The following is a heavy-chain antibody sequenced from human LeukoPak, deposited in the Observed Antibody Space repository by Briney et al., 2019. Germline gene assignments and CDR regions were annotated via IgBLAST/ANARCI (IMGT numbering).Heavy chain of an antibody. CDR3: ARDSAAAGTWWFDP. CDR1: GFTFSDNY. J-gene: IGHJ5*02. D-gene: IGHD6-13*01. Sequence: GGSLRLSCAASGFTFSDNYMTWVRQAPGKGLEWLSYISGNGGVIQYADSVKGRFTISRDNAKNLLYLQMNSLRAEDTAVYYCARDSAAAGTWWFDPWGQGTLITVSS. V-gene: IGHV3-11*04. CDR2: ISGNGGVI.